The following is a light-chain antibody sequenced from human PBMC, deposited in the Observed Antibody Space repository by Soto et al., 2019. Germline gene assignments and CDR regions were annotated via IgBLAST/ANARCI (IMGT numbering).Light chain of an antibody. CDR2: GAS. CDR1: QSVSSN. Sequence: EIVMTQSPATLSVSPGERATLSCRASQSVSSNLAWYQQKPGQAPRLLIYGASTRATGIPARFSGSGSGTEFTLTISSLQSEDCAVYYCQQYNNWPPWTFGQGNKVESK. J-gene: IGKJ1*01. V-gene: IGKV3-15*01. CDR3: QQYNNWPPWT.